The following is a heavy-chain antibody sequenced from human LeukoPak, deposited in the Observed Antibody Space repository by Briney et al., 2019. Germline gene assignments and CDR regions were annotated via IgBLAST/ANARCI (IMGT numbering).Heavy chain of an antibody. CDR2: TYYRSKWYN. Sequence: SQTLSLTCAISGGSVSSNSAAWNWIRQSPSRGLEWLGRTYYRSKWYNDYAVSVKSRITINPDTYKNQSSLQLNSVTPEDTAVYCCAREIGSSGWYPGGTLDYWGQGTLVSVST. CDR1: GGSVSSNSAA. CDR3: AREIGSSGWYPGGTLDY. J-gene: IGHJ4*02. D-gene: IGHD6-19*01. V-gene: IGHV6-1*01.